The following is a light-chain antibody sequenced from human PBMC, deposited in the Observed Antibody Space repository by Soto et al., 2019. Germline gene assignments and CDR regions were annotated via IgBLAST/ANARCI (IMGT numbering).Light chain of an antibody. CDR1: QSMSYS. Sequence: DSQLTQSPYSLSAPVGDRVTITCRASQSMSYSLNWYQQKSGKAPKLLIYSASTLASGGPSRFSGSGSGTDFTLTISSLQPEDFGTYFFQQSYSNSDTFGPGTTLDIK. CDR3: QQSYSNSDT. CDR2: SAS. J-gene: IGKJ3*01. V-gene: IGKV1-39*01.